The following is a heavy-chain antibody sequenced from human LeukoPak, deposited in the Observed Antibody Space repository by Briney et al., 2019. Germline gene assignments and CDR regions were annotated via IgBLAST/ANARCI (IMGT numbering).Heavy chain of an antibody. CDR1: GYTFTSYY. J-gene: IGHJ4*02. D-gene: IGHD3-3*01. CDR3: AREALPDFWSGPFDY. V-gene: IGHV1-46*01. Sequence: ASVKVSCKASGYTFTSYYMHWVRQAPGRGLEWMGIINPSGGSTSYAQKFQGRVTMTRDTSTSTVYMELSSLRSEDTAVYYCAREALPDFWSGPFDYWGQGTLVTVSS. CDR2: INPSGGST.